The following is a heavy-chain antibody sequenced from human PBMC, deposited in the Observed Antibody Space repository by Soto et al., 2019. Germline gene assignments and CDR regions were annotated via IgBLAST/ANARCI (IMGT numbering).Heavy chain of an antibody. D-gene: IGHD2-2*02. CDR3: AREDIVVVPAAIPYYYYYMDV. J-gene: IGHJ6*03. CDR1: GYTFTSYG. CDR2: IIPILGIA. Sequence: ASVKVSCKASGYTFTSYGISWVRQAPGQGLEWMGRIIPILGIANYAQKFQGRVTITADKSTSTAYMELSSLRSEDTAVYYCAREDIVVVPAAIPYYYYYMDVWGKGTTVTVSS. V-gene: IGHV1-69*04.